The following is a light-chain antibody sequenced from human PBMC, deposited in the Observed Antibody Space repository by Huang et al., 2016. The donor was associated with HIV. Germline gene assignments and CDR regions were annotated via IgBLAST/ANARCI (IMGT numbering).Light chain of an antibody. J-gene: IGKJ1*01. Sequence: EIVMTQYPDTLSVSAWERDTLSCRASQSVSSNLALYQQRPGQAPTRGIYDASPSAIDIPARFNGTGSGTEFTLTINSLQSEDFAIYYCQHYNNWPQTFGQGTRVE. V-gene: IGKV3-15*01. CDR1: QSVSSN. CDR2: DAS. CDR3: QHYNNWPQT.